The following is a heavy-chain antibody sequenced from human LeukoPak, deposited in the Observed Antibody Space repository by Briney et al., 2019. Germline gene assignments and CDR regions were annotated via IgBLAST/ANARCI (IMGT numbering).Heavy chain of an antibody. J-gene: IGHJ4*02. CDR3: TRDLYGGYSYGIFDY. CDR1: GFTFGDYA. Sequence: GGSLRLSCTASGFTFGDYAMSWVRQAPGKGVGGVGFIRSKAYRGTTEYAASVKGRFTISRDDSKSIAYLQMNSLKTEDTALYYCTRDLYGGYSYGIFDYWGQGTLVTVPS. CDR2: IRSKAYRGTT. D-gene: IGHD5-18*01. V-gene: IGHV3-49*04.